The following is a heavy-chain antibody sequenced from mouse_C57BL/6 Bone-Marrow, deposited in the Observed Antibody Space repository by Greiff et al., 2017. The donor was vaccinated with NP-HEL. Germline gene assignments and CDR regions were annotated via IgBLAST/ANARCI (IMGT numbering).Heavy chain of an antibody. Sequence: VQLQQSGPVLVKPGASVKMSCKASGYTFTDYYMNWVKQSHGKSLEWIGVINPYNGGTSYNQKFKGKATLTVDKSSSTAYMELNSLTSEDSAVYYCARHRDYYGSYYAMDYWGQGTSVTVSS. D-gene: IGHD1-1*01. CDR1: GYTFTDYY. J-gene: IGHJ4*01. CDR3: ARHRDYYGSYYAMDY. CDR2: INPYNGGT. V-gene: IGHV1-19*01.